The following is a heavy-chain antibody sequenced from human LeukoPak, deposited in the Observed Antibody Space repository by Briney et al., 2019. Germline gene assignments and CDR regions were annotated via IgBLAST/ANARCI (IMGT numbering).Heavy chain of an antibody. CDR2: IKSDGST. J-gene: IGHJ1*01. Sequence: PGGSLRLSCAASGFTFSSYWMHWVRQAPGKGLVWVSRIKSDGSTRYADSVKGRFTISRDNAKNTVSLQMNSLRVEDTGVYYCARAPSEIGGYYPEYFRHWGQGTLVTVSS. D-gene: IGHD3-22*01. CDR1: GFTFSSYW. V-gene: IGHV3-74*01. CDR3: ARAPSEIGGYYPEYFRH.